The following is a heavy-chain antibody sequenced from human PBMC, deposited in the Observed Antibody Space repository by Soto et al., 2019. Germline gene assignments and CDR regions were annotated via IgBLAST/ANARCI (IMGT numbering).Heavy chain of an antibody. D-gene: IGHD2-2*01. V-gene: IGHV4-31*03. J-gene: IGHJ4*02. Sequence: QVQLQESGPGLVKPSQTLSLTCTVSGGSITSSGYYWSWIRQHPGEGLEWIGFTSNSGSTSYNPSLKSRVTISVDTSSNQCSLNLKSVTAADTAVYYCARGGGSTKVDYWGQGTLVTVSP. CDR1: GGSITSSGYY. CDR3: ARGGGSTKVDY. CDR2: TSNSGST.